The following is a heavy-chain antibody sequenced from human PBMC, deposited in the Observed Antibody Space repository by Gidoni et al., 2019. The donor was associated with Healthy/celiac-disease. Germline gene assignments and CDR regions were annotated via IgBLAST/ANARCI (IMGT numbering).Heavy chain of an antibody. V-gene: IGHV3-30-3*01. D-gene: IGHD6-19*01. Sequence: QVQLVESGGGVVQPGRSLRLSCAASGFTFISYAMPWVRQAPGKGLEWVAVISYDGSNKYYADSVKGRFTISRDNSKNTLYLQMNSLRAEDTAVYYCARVREQWTGADAFDIWGQGTMVTVSS. CDR1: GFTFISYA. CDR2: ISYDGSNK. J-gene: IGHJ3*02. CDR3: ARVREQWTGADAFDI.